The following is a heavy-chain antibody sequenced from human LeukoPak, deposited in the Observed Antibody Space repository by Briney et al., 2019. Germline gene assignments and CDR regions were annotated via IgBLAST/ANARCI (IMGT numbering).Heavy chain of an antibody. V-gene: IGHV3-30*04. J-gene: IGHJ4*02. CDR2: ISYDGSNK. CDR3: ARDFPSMVRGVIGPAADY. CDR1: GFTFSSYA. D-gene: IGHD3-10*01. Sequence: GGSLRLSCAASGFTFSSYAMHWVRQAPGKGLEWVAVISYDGSNKYYADSVKGRFTISRDNSKNTLYLQMNSLRAEDTAVYYCARDFPSMVRGVIGPAADYWGQGTLVTVSS.